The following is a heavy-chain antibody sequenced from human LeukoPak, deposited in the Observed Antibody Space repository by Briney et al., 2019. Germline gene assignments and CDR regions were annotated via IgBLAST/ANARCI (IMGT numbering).Heavy chain of an antibody. Sequence: PSETLPLTCTVSGGSISSYYWSWIRQPSGKGLEWIGYIYYSGSTNYNPSLKSRVTISVDTSKNQFSLKLSSVTAADTAVYYCARVDWYFDLWGRGTLVTVSS. CDR3: ARVDWYFDL. V-gene: IGHV4-59*01. CDR2: IYYSGST. CDR1: GGSISSYY. J-gene: IGHJ2*01.